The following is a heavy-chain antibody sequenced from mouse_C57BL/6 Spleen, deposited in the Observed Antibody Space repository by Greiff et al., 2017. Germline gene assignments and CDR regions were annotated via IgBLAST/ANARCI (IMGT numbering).Heavy chain of an antibody. V-gene: IGHV6-6*01. Sequence: EVMLVESGGGLVQPGGSLKLSCAASGFTFSDAWMDWVRQSPEKGLEWVAEIRNKANNHATSSAESVIGRFTISRDDSKSSVYHQRNVIRAENTGIYYCTTTVVASFDYWGQGTTLTVSS. CDR1: GFTFSDAW. CDR3: TTTVVASFDY. J-gene: IGHJ2*01. D-gene: IGHD1-1*01. CDR2: IRNKANNHAT.